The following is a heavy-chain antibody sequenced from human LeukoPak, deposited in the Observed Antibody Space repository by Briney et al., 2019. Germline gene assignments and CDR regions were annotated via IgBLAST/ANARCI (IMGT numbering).Heavy chain of an antibody. V-gene: IGHV4-31*03. D-gene: IGHD2-8*01. Sequence: TLSLTCTVSGGSIRSGGFHWSWIRQHPGKGLEWIGYIYYNGISKYNPSLNSRVTISVDTSKNQFSLNLRSVTAADTAVYYCARAHVDDVEMVYAIRALDIWGQGTLVTVSS. CDR1: GGSIRSGGFH. CDR3: ARAHVDDVEMVYAIRALDI. CDR2: IYYNGIS. J-gene: IGHJ3*02.